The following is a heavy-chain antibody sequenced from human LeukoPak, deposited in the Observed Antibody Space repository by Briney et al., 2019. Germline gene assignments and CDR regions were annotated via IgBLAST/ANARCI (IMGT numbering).Heavy chain of an antibody. CDR2: IYPGDSDT. Sequence: GQSLEISFKGSGYSFTSYWIGGGRPTTAKGPKWMSIIYPGDSDTRYSPSFQGQVTISADKSISTAYLQWSSLKASDTAMYYCARHYYYDSSGSYAFDIWGQGTMVTVSS. V-gene: IGHV5-51*01. CDR3: ARHYYYDSSGSYAFDI. CDR1: GYSFTSYW. J-gene: IGHJ3*02. D-gene: IGHD3-22*01.